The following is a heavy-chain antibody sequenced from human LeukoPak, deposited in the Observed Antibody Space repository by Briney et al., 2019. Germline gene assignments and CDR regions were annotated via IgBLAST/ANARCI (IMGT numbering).Heavy chain of an antibody. CDR2: IKQDGSEK. CDR3: ARSDYYDSGLTLDY. CDR1: GFTFSSNW. V-gene: IGHV3-7*01. D-gene: IGHD3-22*01. J-gene: IGHJ4*02. Sequence: GGSLRLSCAASGFTFSSNWMSWVRQAPGKGLEWVANIKQDGSEKYYVDSVKGRFTISRDNAKNSLYLQMNSLRAEDTAVYYCARSDYYDSGLTLDYWGQGTLVTVSS.